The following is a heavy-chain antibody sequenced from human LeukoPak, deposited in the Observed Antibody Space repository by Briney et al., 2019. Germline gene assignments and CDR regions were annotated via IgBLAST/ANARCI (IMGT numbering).Heavy chain of an antibody. D-gene: IGHD3-10*01. J-gene: IGHJ4*02. Sequence: SETLSLTCTVSGASISSYYWSWIRQPPGKGLEWIGYIFYSGSTLYNPSLQSRVTISVDTSKKQFSLRLSSVTAADTAVYYCASVVFGSGSYVHYWGQGTLVTVSS. V-gene: IGHV4-59*12. CDR3: ASVVFGSGSYVHY. CDR1: GASISSYY. CDR2: IFYSGST.